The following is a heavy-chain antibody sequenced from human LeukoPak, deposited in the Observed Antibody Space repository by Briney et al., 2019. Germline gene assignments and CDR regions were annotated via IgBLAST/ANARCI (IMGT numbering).Heavy chain of an antibody. V-gene: IGHV1-69*04. D-gene: IGHD4-23*01. CDR1: GGTFSSYA. Sequence: SVKVSFKASGGTFSSYAISWVRQAPGQGLEWMGRIIPILGIANYAQKFQGRVTITADKSTSTAYMELSSLRSEDTAVYYCARDNEDYGGNSDAYWGQGTLVTVSS. CDR2: IIPILGIA. CDR3: ARDNEDYGGNSDAY. J-gene: IGHJ4*02.